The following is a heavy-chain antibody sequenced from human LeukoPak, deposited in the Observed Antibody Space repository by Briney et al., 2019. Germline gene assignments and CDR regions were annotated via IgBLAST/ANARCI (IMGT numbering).Heavy chain of an antibody. CDR2: ISSSSSSI. V-gene: IGHV3-48*01. J-gene: IGHJ4*02. CDR1: GFTFSTYS. D-gene: IGHD6-13*01. CDR3: ARDRGSSAWYRGFDY. Sequence: GGSLRLSCAASGFTFSTYSMNWVRQAPGKGLEWVSYISSSSSSIFYADSMKGRFTISRDNAKNSLYLHMNSLRADDTAVYYCARDRGSSAWYRGFDYWGQGALVTVSS.